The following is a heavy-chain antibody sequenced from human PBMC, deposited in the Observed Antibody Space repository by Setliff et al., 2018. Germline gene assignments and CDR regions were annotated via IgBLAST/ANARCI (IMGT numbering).Heavy chain of an antibody. CDR3: ARGGTYRYFDY. CDR2: VYYSGTA. V-gene: IGHV4-59*01. Sequence: SETLSLTCTVSGGSFTPYYWSWIRQPPGKGLEWIGYVYYSGTAYYNPSLKSRVTMSVDTSKTQFSLKLNSMTTADTAVYYCARGGTYRYFDYWGQGTLVTVSS. J-gene: IGHJ4*02. CDR1: GGSFTPYY.